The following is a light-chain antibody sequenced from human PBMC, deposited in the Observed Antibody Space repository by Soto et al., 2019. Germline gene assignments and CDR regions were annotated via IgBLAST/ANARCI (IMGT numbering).Light chain of an antibody. J-gene: IGKJ4*01. CDR3: QKYNSVPLT. Sequence: DIQMTQSPSSVSAAVGERVTITCRASQVMSSWLAWYQQKPGKAPKLLIFAASTLQSGVPSRFSGSGSRTDFTLTITSLQPEDIGTYYCQKYNSVPLTFGGGTKVDIK. V-gene: IGKV1D-12*01. CDR2: AAS. CDR1: QVMSSW.